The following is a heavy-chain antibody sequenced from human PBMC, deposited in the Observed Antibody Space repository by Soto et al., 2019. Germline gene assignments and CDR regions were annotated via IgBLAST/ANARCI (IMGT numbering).Heavy chain of an antibody. Sequence: GGSLRLSCVASGFTFSSYAMSWVRQAPGKGLEWVSGISGSGASTYYADSVKGRFTISRDNSKNTLYLQMNSLRAEDTAVYYCAKLGHCITTTCYTYFDYWGQGTLVTVSS. D-gene: IGHD2-2*02. CDR2: ISGSGAST. V-gene: IGHV3-23*01. CDR1: GFTFSSYA. J-gene: IGHJ4*02. CDR3: AKLGHCITTTCYTYFDY.